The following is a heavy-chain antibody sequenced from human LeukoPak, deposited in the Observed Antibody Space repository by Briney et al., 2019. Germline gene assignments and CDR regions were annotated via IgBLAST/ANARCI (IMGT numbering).Heavy chain of an antibody. Sequence: GGSLRLSCAASGFTFSSSGMNWVRQAPGKGLEWVSSISSTGNYIYYTESMKGRFTISRDNAKNSLFLQMNSLRAEDTAVYYCARDRGGRGLDYWGQGTLVTVSS. CDR1: GFTFSSSG. J-gene: IGHJ4*02. CDR2: ISSTGNYI. CDR3: ARDRGGRGLDY. V-gene: IGHV3-21*06. D-gene: IGHD4-23*01.